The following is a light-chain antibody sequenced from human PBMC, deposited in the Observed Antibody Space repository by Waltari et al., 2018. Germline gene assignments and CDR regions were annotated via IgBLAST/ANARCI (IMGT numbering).Light chain of an antibody. CDR3: HHSDSLPYS. CDR2: YAS. V-gene: IGKV6-21*01. J-gene: IGKJ2*03. Sequence: EIVLTQSPEFQSVTLKEKVTITCRASHSIGGRLHLYQQKPYQSPKIVIMYASQSFSGVPSRFSGSGSGTDFTLTIDGLEAEDAATYYCHHSDSLPYSFGQGTKLEIK. CDR1: HSIGGR.